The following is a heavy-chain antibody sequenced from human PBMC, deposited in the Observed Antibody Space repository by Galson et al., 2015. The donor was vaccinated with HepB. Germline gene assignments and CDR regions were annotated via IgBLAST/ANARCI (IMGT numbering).Heavy chain of an antibody. Sequence: SVKVSCKASGGTFSSYAISWVRQAPGQGLEWMGGIIPIFGTANYAQKFQGRVTITADESTSTAYMELSSLRSEDTAVYYCASNGGGPIYYYGMDVWGQGTTVTVSS. CDR3: ASNGGGPIYYYGMDV. CDR2: IIPIFGTA. V-gene: IGHV1-69*13. CDR1: GGTFSSYA. J-gene: IGHJ6*02. D-gene: IGHD1-1*01.